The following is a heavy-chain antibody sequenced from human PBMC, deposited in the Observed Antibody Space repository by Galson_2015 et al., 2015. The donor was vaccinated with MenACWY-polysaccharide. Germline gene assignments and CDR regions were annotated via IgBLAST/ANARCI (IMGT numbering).Heavy chain of an antibody. D-gene: IGHD6-13*01. CDR1: GFTFSAYG. V-gene: IGHV3-30*18. J-gene: IGHJ3*01. Sequence: SLRLSCAASGFTFSAYGIHWVRQVPGKGLEWVAVISTAGSTKYYADSVQGRFTISRDNSKNTPYLQMNSLRTEDTAVYYCAKDRGSSWCLGVLHFSGQGTMVIVSS. CDR2: ISTAGSTK. CDR3: AKDRGSSWCLGVLHF.